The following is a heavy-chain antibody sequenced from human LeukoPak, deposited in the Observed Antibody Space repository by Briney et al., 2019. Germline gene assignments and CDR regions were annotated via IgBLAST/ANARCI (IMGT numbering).Heavy chain of an antibody. V-gene: IGHV1-2*06. Sequence: ASVKVSCKASGYTFTGYYMHWVRQAPGQGLEWMGRINPNTGGTNYAQKFQGRVTVTIDTSVSTSYMELNSLESDDTAVYYCAKGDSSGRRFFDYWGQGTVVTVSS. CDR1: GYTFTGYY. CDR2: INPNTGGT. CDR3: AKGDSSGRRFFDY. D-gene: IGHD6-19*01. J-gene: IGHJ4*02.